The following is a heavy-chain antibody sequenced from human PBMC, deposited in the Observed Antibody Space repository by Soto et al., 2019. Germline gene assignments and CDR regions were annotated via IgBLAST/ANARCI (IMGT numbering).Heavy chain of an antibody. D-gene: IGHD3-22*01. Sequence: GASVKVSCKASGYTFTSYYMHWVRQAPGQGLEWMGIINPSGGSTSYAQKFQGRVTMTRDTSTSTVYMELSSLRSEDTAVYYCAYSCVRVGAVVTTYMWFDHWGQGTLVTVSS. CDR1: GYTFTSYY. J-gene: IGHJ5*02. CDR2: INPSGGST. V-gene: IGHV1-46*03. CDR3: AYSCVRVGAVVTTYMWFDH.